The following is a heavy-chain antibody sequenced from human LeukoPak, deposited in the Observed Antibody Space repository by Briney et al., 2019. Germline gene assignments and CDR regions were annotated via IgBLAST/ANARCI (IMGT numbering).Heavy chain of an antibody. Sequence: SETLSLTCTVSGGSISTYYWSWIRQPPGKGLEWIGYIYYSGSTNYNPSLKSRVTISVDTSKNQFSLKLSSVTAADTAVYYCARAPSAKNSSPYFFDYWGQGTLFTVSS. D-gene: IGHD6-6*01. CDR3: ARAPSAKNSSPYFFDY. CDR2: IYYSGST. CDR1: GGSISTYY. V-gene: IGHV4-59*01. J-gene: IGHJ4*01.